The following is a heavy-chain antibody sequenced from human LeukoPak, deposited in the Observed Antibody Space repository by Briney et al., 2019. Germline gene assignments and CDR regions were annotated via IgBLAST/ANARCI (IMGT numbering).Heavy chain of an antibody. J-gene: IGHJ1*01. CDR2: ISPNSGDT. V-gene: IGHV1-2*02. CDR3: ATNRGGTDRYFQD. D-gene: IGHD1-26*01. CDR1: GYTFTVYY. Sequence: GASVTVSCTASGYTFTVYYMHWVRQAPGQGLEWMGWISPNSGDTKYAQKFQGRVTMTRDTSISTAYMEMSSLRSDDTAVYYCATNRGGTDRYFQDWGQGTLVTVSS.